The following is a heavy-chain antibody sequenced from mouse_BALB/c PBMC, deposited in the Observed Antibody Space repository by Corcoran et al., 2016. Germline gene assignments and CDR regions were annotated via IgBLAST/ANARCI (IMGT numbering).Heavy chain of an antibody. D-gene: IGHD2-1*01. CDR3: ARKDGNYPYYFDY. CDR2: INPNNGGT. J-gene: IGHJ2*01. V-gene: IGHV1-18*01. Sequence: EVLLQQSGPELVKPGASVKIPCKASGYTFTDYNMDWVKRSHGKSLEWIGDINPNNGGTNYNQKFKGKATLTVDKSSSTAYMELRSLTSEDTAVYYCARKDGNYPYYFDYGGQGTTLTVSS. CDR1: GYTFTDYN.